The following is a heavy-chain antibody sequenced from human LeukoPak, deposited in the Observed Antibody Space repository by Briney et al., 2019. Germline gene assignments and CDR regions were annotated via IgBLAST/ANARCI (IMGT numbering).Heavy chain of an antibody. V-gene: IGHV1-2*02. CDR3: AGPWDPLIPAAGASHFDY. CDR1: GYMFTGYY. J-gene: IGHJ4*02. D-gene: IGHD6-13*01. Sequence: GASVKVSCKASGYMFTGYYIHWVRQAPGQRPEWMAWVNPNNGDTSYAQKFQGRVTMTSDTSISTAYLELSSLTSDDTAVYYCAGPWDPLIPAAGASHFDYWGQGTQVTVSS. CDR2: VNPNNGDT.